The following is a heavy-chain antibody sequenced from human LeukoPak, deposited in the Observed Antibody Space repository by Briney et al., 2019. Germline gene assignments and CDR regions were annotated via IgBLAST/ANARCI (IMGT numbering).Heavy chain of an antibody. CDR1: GGSISSYY. V-gene: IGHV4-59*12. Sequence: SETLSLTCTVSGGSISSYYWSWIRQPPGKGLEWIGYIYYSGSTNYNPSLKSRVTISVDTSKNQFSLQLNSVTPEDTAVYYCAREYSSGWYVGPFDYWGQGTLVTVSS. CDR3: AREYSSGWYVGPFDY. D-gene: IGHD6-19*01. J-gene: IGHJ4*02. CDR2: IYYSGST.